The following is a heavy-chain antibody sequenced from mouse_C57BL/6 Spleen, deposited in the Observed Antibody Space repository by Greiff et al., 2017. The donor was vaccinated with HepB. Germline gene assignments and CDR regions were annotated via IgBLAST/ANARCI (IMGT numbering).Heavy chain of an antibody. CDR2: IDPENGDT. D-gene: IGHD1-1*01. V-gene: IGHV14-4*01. CDR3: TTSYGSSS. CDR1: GFNIKDDY. J-gene: IGHJ4*01. Sequence: VQLKQSGAELVRPGASVKLSCTASGFNIKDDYMHWVKQRPEQGLEWIGWIDPENGDTEYASKFQGKATITADTSSNTAYLQLSSLTSEDTAVYYCTTSYGSSSWGQGTSVTVSS.